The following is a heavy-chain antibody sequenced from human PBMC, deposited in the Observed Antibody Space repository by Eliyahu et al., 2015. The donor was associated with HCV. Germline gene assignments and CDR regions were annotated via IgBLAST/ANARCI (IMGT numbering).Heavy chain of an antibody. D-gene: IGHD1-26*01. CDR3: AQDRWELRFPQA. Sequence: EVQLLESGGGLVQXGGSLRLSCAASGFIPSSYAMSWVRQTPRKGLEWVSAISSSGVTTYYADSVKGRFIISRDNSKKMLYLQMNSLRAEDTARYYCAQDRWELRFPQAWGQGTQVTVAS. V-gene: IGHV3-23*01. CDR1: GFIPSSYA. CDR2: ISSSGVTT. J-gene: IGHJ4*02.